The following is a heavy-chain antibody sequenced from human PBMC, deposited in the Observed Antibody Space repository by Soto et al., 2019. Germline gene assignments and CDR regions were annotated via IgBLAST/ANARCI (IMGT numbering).Heavy chain of an antibody. J-gene: IGHJ4*02. Sequence: ESLKISCQASGYIFNNHWIAWVRQTPEKGLELMGIIYPGDFDIRYNPTFQGHVTISVDRSRSTAYLQWGSLRASDSGLYFCARTDGWASARYFFDSWGQGTLVTVSS. V-gene: IGHV5-51*01. CDR1: GYIFNNHW. D-gene: IGHD3-9*01. CDR3: ARTDGWASARYFFDS. CDR2: IYPGDFDI.